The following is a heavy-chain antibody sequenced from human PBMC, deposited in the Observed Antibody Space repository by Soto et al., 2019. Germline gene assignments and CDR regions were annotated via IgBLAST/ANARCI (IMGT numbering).Heavy chain of an antibody. CDR3: GRGRLRFLEWLSRAY. CDR1: GFTVSSNY. V-gene: IGHV3-66*01. D-gene: IGHD3-3*01. J-gene: IGHJ4*02. Sequence: EVQLVESGGGLVQPGGSLRLSCAASGFTVSSNYMSWVRQAPGKGLEWVSVIYSGGSTYYADSVKGRFTISRDNSKNTLYLQMNSLRAEDTAVYYCGRGRLRFLEWLSRAYWGQGTLVTVSS. CDR2: IYSGGST.